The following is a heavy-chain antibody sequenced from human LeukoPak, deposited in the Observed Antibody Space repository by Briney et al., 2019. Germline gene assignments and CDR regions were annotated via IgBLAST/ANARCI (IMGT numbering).Heavy chain of an antibody. V-gene: IGHV1-69*13. Sequence: ASVKVSCKASGGTFSSYAISWVRQAPGQGLEWMGGIIPIFGTANYAQKFQGRVTITADESTSTAYMELSSLRSEDTAVYYCARFITHKKYYYDSSGYYRKDAFDIWGQGTMVTVSS. D-gene: IGHD3-22*01. CDR1: GGTFSSYA. CDR3: ARFITHKKYYYDSSGYYRKDAFDI. CDR2: IIPIFGTA. J-gene: IGHJ3*02.